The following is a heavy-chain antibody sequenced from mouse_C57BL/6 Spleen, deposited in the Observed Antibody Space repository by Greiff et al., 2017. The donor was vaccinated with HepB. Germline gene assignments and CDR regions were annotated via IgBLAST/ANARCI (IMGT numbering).Heavy chain of an antibody. CDR2: IDPSDSYT. CDR1: GYTFTSYW. CDR3: ARAHYYGSRDGDYWYFDV. Sequence: QLKQPGAELVMPGASVKLSCKAFGYTFTSYWMHWVKQRPGQGLEWIGEIDPSDSYTNYNQKFKGKSTLTVDKSSSTAYMQLSSLTSEDSAVYYCARAHYYGSRDGDYWYFDVWGTGTTVTVSS. J-gene: IGHJ1*03. D-gene: IGHD1-1*01. V-gene: IGHV1-69*01.